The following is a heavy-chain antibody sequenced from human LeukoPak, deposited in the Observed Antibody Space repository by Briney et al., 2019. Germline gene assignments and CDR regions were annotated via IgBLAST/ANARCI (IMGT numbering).Heavy chain of an antibody. CDR3: ARDLDYYDSSGQGY. J-gene: IGHJ4*02. CDR1: GFTFSTYW. V-gene: IGHV3-7*01. Sequence: PGGSLRLSCAASGFTFSTYWMNWVRQAPGKGLEWVANIKQDGSEKYYVDSVKGRFTISRDNAKNSLYLQMNSLRAEDTAVYYCARDLDYYDSSGQGYWGQGTLVTVSS. CDR2: IKQDGSEK. D-gene: IGHD3-22*01.